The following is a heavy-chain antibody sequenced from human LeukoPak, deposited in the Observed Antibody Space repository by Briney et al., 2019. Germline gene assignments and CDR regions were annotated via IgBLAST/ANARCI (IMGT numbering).Heavy chain of an antibody. Sequence: SETLSLTCTISGDSISTYSWSWIRQPPGKGPEWIGHIYNSGSTYYNPSLKSRVTISVDTSKNQFSLKLSSVTAADTALYYCARVNRISAPDPPYYYYYYMDVWGKGTTVTVSS. V-gene: IGHV4-59*01. CDR3: ARVNRISAPDPPYYYYYYMDV. J-gene: IGHJ6*03. CDR1: GDSISTYS. CDR2: IYNSGST. D-gene: IGHD2-15*01.